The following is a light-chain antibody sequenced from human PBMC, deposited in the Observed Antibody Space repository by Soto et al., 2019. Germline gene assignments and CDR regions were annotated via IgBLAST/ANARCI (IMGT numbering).Light chain of an antibody. Sequence: QSALTQPPSVSGSPGQSVTISCTGTSSDLGSYNRVSWYQQPQGTAPKLMIYEVSNRPSGVPDRFSGSKSGNTASLTISGLQAEDEADYYCSSYTSSSPVVFGGGTKVTVL. CDR1: SSDLGSYNR. CDR3: SSYTSSSPVV. J-gene: IGLJ2*01. V-gene: IGLV2-18*02. CDR2: EVS.